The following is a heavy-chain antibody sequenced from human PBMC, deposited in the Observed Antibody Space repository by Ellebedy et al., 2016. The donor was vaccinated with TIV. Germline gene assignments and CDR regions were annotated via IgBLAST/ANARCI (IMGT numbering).Heavy chain of an antibody. D-gene: IGHD2-2*01. V-gene: IGHV5-51*01. Sequence: ASVKVSCKGSGYSFTSYWIGWVRQMPGKGLEWMGIIYPGDSDTRYSPSFQGQVTISADKSISTAYLQWSSLKASDTAMYYCARTVVVPAAIPYYFDYWGQGTLVTVSS. CDR1: GYSFTSYW. CDR2: IYPGDSDT. CDR3: ARTVVVPAAIPYYFDY. J-gene: IGHJ4*02.